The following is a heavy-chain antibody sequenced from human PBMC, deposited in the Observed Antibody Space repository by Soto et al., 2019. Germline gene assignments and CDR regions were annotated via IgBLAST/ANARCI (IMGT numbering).Heavy chain of an antibody. CDR3: ARPDEGGYSSNHHYYYALDV. CDR1: GGTFRSYS. CDR2: IIPIFDIT. D-gene: IGHD3-22*01. J-gene: IGHJ6*02. Sequence: GASVKGSCKASGGTFRSYSISWVRQAPGQGLEWMGGIIPIFDITNYAQKFQGRVTITADESTSTAYMELSSLGSDDTAVYYCARPDEGGYSSNHHYYYALDVWGQGTTVTVSS. V-gene: IGHV1-69*13.